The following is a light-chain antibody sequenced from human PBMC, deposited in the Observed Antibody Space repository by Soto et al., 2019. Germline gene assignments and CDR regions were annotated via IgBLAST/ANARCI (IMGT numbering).Light chain of an antibody. CDR2: GAS. Sequence: EIVMTQSAASLSVSPGERATLSCRASQSVSSNLDWYQQKPGQAPRLLMYGASTRATGIPDRFSGSGSGTEFNLTISSLQSEDFAVYYCQQHNNWPAWTFGQGTKVEIK. CDR3: QQHNNWPAWT. J-gene: IGKJ1*01. V-gene: IGKV3-15*01. CDR1: QSVSSN.